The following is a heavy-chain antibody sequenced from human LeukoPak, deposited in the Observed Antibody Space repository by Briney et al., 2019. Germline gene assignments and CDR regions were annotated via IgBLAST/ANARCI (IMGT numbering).Heavy chain of an antibody. D-gene: IGHD3-22*01. CDR3: ARGVSGYQGYYNMDV. Sequence: ASVEVSCKASGGTFSSYAINWVRQAPGQGLEWVGRIIPIFGTANYAQKLQGRVTITTDESTSTAYMELSSLSSEDTAVYYCARGVSGYQGYYNMDVWDKGTTVTVSS. CDR2: IIPIFGTA. J-gene: IGHJ6*03. CDR1: GGTFSSYA. V-gene: IGHV1-69*05.